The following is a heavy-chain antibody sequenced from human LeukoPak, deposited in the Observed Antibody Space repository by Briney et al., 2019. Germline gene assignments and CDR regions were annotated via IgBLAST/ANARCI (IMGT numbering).Heavy chain of an antibody. J-gene: IGHJ5*02. CDR2: ISYSGNT. CDR3: ASDPLGNNWFDP. CDR1: GGSITSSY. Sequence: SETLSLTCTVSGGSITSSYWSWIRQPPGKGLEWIGYISYSGNTNYNPSLESRVTISLGTPKNQFSLRLSSVTAADTAVYYCASDPLGNNWFDPWGQGTLVTVSS. V-gene: IGHV4-59*01. D-gene: IGHD2/OR15-2a*01.